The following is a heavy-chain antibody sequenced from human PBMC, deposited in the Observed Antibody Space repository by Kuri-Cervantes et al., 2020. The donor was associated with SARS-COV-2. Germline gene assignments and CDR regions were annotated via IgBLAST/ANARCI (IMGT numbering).Heavy chain of an antibody. CDR1: GASISSYY. D-gene: IGHD2-2*01. J-gene: IGHJ4*02. CDR3: AREGYCSSVSCFLFDY. CDR2: VYTSGIT. Sequence: GSLRLSCTVSGASISSYYWNWIRQPAGKGLEWIGRVYTSGITNYNPSLKSRATMSVDTSNNQFSLKLNSVTAADTAVYYCAREGYCSSVSCFLFDYWGQGMLVTVSS. V-gene: IGHV4-4*07.